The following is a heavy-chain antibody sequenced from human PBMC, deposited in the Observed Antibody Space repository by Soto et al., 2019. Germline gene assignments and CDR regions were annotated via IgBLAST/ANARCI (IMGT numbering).Heavy chain of an antibody. CDR3: AKDMVSGSYYELLDY. Sequence: GGSLRLSCAASGFTFSSYGMHWVRQAPGKGLEWVAVISYDGSNKYYADSVKGRFTISRDNSKNTLYLQMNSLRAEDTAVYYCAKDMVSGSYYELLDYWGQGTLVTVSS. D-gene: IGHD1-26*01. CDR2: ISYDGSNK. V-gene: IGHV3-30*18. CDR1: GFTFSSYG. J-gene: IGHJ4*02.